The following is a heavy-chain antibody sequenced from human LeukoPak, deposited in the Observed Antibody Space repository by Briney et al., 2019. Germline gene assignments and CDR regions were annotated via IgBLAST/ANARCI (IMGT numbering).Heavy chain of an antibody. CDR1: GFIFDDYA. Sequence: GGSLRLSCAASGFIFDDYAMHWARQAPGKSLEWVALIVWDGESTYYAASVRGRFIISRDNSDNSLYLQMNNLKAEDTAIYYCAKDGSRGYSSTAYYMDAWGKGTTVIVSS. D-gene: IGHD6-19*01. J-gene: IGHJ6*03. CDR3: AKDGSRGYSSTAYYMDA. V-gene: IGHV3-43D*04. CDR2: IVWDGEST.